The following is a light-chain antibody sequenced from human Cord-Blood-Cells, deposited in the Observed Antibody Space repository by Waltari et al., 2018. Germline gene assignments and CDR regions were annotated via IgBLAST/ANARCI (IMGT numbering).Light chain of an antibody. J-gene: IGKJ5*01. V-gene: IGKV3D-15*01. CDR1: QSVSSN. CDR2: GAS. Sequence: IVMTQSPATLSVSPGDRSTLSCRSSQSVSSNLACYQQQPGQAPRLLIYGASSRATGIPARFSGSGSGTEFTLTISSLQSEDFAVYYCQQYNNWPPITFGQGTRLEIK. CDR3: QQYNNWPPIT.